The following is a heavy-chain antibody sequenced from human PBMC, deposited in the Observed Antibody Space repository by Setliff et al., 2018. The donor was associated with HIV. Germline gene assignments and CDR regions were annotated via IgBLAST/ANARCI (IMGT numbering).Heavy chain of an antibody. D-gene: IGHD3-3*01. CDR1: GGSISSGGYY. CDR3: ARVISSWSAYYIDY. Sequence: PSETLSLTCTVSGGSISSGGYYWSWIRQHPGKGLEWIGYIYYTGSTYYNPSLKSRLTISVDTSKNQFSLRLSSVTAAGTAVYYCARVISSWSAYYIDYWGQGTLVTVSS. V-gene: IGHV4-31*03. J-gene: IGHJ4*02. CDR2: IYYTGST.